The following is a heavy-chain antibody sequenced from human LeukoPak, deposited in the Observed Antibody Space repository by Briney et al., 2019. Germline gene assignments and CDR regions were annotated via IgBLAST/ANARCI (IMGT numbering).Heavy chain of an antibody. CDR2: ISISSSYI. CDR1: GFTFSSYS. Sequence: GGSLRLFCAASGFTFSSYSMSWVRQAPGEGLEWVSSISISSSYIYYADSVKCRFTISRDNAKNSLYLQMNSLRAEDTAVYYCARDDPYYYDSSGYRPLDYWGQGTLVTVSS. J-gene: IGHJ4*02. CDR3: ARDDPYYYDSSGYRPLDY. V-gene: IGHV3-21*01. D-gene: IGHD3-22*01.